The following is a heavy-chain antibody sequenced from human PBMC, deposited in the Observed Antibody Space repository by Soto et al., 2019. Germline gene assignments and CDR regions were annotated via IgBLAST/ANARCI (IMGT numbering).Heavy chain of an antibody. CDR1: GGSFSGYY. V-gene: IGHV4-34*01. CDR3: ARVPVLGVPAATDYYYYYMDV. Sequence: SETLSLTCAVYGGSFSGYYWSWIRQPPGKGLEWIGEINHSGSTNYNPSLKSRVTISVDTSKNQFSLKLSSVTAADPTVYYCARVPVLGVPAATDYYYYYMDVWGKGTTVTVSS. CDR2: INHSGST. D-gene: IGHD2-2*01. J-gene: IGHJ6*03.